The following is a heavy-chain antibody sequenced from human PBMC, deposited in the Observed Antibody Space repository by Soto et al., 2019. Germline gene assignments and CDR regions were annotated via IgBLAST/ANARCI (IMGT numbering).Heavy chain of an antibody. Sequence: GASVKVSCKASGGTFSSYTISWVRQAPGQGLEWMGRIIPILGIANYAQKFQGRVTITADKSTSTAYMELSSLRSEDTAVYYCAYYDILTGYYNEPLAFDYWGQGTLVTVSS. J-gene: IGHJ4*02. CDR3: AYYDILTGYYNEPLAFDY. V-gene: IGHV1-69*02. CDR1: GGTFSSYT. D-gene: IGHD3-9*01. CDR2: IIPILGIA.